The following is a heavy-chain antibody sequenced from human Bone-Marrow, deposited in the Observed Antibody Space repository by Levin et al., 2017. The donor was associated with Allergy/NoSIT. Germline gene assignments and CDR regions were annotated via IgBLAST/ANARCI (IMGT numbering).Heavy chain of an antibody. J-gene: IGHJ4*02. V-gene: IGHV3-33*01. CDR3: ARENSVAAARSFDY. D-gene: IGHD2-15*01. Sequence: GGSLRLSCAASGFTFSRYSIHWLRQAPGKGLEWVAAVWSDGTNQYNGDSVKGRFTLSRDNSHNTLSLQMNHLRAEDSAVYYCARENSVAAARSFDYWGQGTLVTVSS. CDR2: VWSDGTNQ. CDR1: GFTFSRYS.